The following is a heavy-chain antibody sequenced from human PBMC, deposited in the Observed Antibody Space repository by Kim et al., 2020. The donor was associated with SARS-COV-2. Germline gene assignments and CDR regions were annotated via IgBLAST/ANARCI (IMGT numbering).Heavy chain of an antibody. J-gene: IGHJ4*02. CDR2: ISGSGGST. CDR3: ARVRKWLLDLFDY. CDR1: GFTFSSYA. D-gene: IGHD3-3*01. Sequence: RGSLRLSCAASGFTFSSYAMSWVRQAPGKGLEWVSAISGSGGSTYYADSVKGRFTISRDNSKNTLYLQMNSLRAEDTAVYYCARVRKWLLDLFDYWGQGTLVTVSS. V-gene: IGHV3-23*01.